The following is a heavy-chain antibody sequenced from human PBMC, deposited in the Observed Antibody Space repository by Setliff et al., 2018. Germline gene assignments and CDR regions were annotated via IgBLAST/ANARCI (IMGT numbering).Heavy chain of an antibody. J-gene: IGHJ4*02. V-gene: IGHV5-51*01. CDR1: GYTFTNYW. CDR3: AWFGDYQNPYDS. CDR2: IYPDDSDA. Sequence: GESLKISCKSSGYTFTNYWIGWVRQMPGKGLEWMGIIYPDDSDARYSPSFRGQVTISRDNARNSLYLQMNSLRVEDTAFYYCAWFGDYQNPYDSWGQGTLVTVSS. D-gene: IGHD3-10*01.